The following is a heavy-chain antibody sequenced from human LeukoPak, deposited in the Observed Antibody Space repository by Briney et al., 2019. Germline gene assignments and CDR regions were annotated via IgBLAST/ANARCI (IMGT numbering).Heavy chain of an antibody. J-gene: IGHJ4*02. CDR2: ISGSGGST. CDR3: TMREKEMATVFDY. V-gene: IGHV3-23*01. CDR1: GFTFSSYA. Sequence: QTGGSLRLSCAASGFTFSSYAMSWVRQPPGKGLEWVSAISGSGGSTHYADSVKGRFTISRDNSKNTLYLQMNSLRAEDTAVYYCTMREKEMATVFDYWGQGTLVTVSS. D-gene: IGHD5-24*01.